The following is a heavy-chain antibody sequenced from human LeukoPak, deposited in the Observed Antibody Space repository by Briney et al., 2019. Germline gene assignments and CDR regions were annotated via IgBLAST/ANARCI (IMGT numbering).Heavy chain of an antibody. Sequence: SETLSLTCTVSGGSMSSHYWSWIRQPPGKGLEWIGYIYYTGSTNHNPSLKSRVTISVDMSKNQFSLKLSSVTTADTAVYYCARATSWDQRNFDWPHWYLDLWGRGTLVTVSS. CDR2: IYYTGST. V-gene: IGHV4-59*11. D-gene: IGHD3-9*01. J-gene: IGHJ2*01. CDR3: ARATSWDQRNFDWPHWYLDL. CDR1: GGSMSSHY.